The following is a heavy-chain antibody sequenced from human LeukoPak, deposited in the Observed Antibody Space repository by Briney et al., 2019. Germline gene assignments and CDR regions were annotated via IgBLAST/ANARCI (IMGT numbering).Heavy chain of an antibody. V-gene: IGHV1-18*01. J-gene: IGHJ5*02. D-gene: IGHD1-7*01. Sequence: ASVKVSCKASGYTFTSYGISWVRQAPGQGLEWMGWISAYNGNTNYAQKLQGRVTMTTDTSTSTAYMELRSLRSDDTAVYYCARTGPPIKRRLYSNQLELREYGWFDPWGQGTLVTVSS. CDR2: ISAYNGNT. CDR3: ARTGPPIKRRLYSNQLELREYGWFDP. CDR1: GYTFTSYG.